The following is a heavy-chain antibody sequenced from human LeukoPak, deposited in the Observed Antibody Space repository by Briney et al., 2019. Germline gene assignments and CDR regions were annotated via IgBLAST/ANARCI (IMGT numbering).Heavy chain of an antibody. CDR1: GYTFTGFS. CDR3: ARGRFGELRSDYYFDY. J-gene: IGHJ4*02. V-gene: IGHV1-2*02. CDR2: INPSSGGT. Sequence: ASVKVSRTASGYTFTGFSMHWVRQAPGQGLEWMGWINPSSGGTHYAQTFPGRVTMTRATTIRTAYLVLRRLRSDDTAVYYCARGRFGELRSDYYFDYWGQGTLVTVSS. D-gene: IGHD3-10*01.